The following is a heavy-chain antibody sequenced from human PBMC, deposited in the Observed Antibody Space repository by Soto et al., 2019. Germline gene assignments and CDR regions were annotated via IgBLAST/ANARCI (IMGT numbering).Heavy chain of an antibody. CDR1: GYTFTGYY. CDR3: TTPGGYSYGSEYYFDY. V-gene: IGHV1-2*04. D-gene: IGHD5-18*01. J-gene: IGHJ4*02. CDR2: INPNSGGT. Sequence: QVQLVQSGAEVKRPGASVKVSCKASGYTFTGYYIHWVRQAPGQGLEWMGWINPNSGGTNYAQKFQGWVTMTRDTSISTAYMELSRLGSDDTAVYYCTTPGGYSYGSEYYFDYWGQGTLVTVSS.